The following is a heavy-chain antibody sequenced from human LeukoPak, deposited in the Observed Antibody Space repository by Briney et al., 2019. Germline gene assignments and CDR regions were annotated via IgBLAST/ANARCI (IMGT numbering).Heavy chain of an antibody. CDR2: INPDGGS. D-gene: IGHD3-16*01. CDR1: GFTFSDYA. CDR3: AKVSVCYGCYFDY. J-gene: IGHJ4*02. V-gene: IGHV3-23*01. Sequence: PGGSLRLSCQASGFTFSDYAMSWVRQAPGKGLEWVSSINPDGGSFFADSVKGRFTISRDNSKNTVYLQMNGLRAEDTATYYCAKVSVCYGCYFDYWGPGILVTVSS.